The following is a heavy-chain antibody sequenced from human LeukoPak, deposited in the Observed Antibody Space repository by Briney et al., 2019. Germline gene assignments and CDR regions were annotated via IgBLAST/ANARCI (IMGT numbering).Heavy chain of an antibody. CDR2: SYYSGST. J-gene: IGHJ4*02. CDR1: GDSVFNSNYQ. CDR3: ARLTGLRFLTRGIDY. D-gene: IGHD3-3*01. V-gene: IGHV4-39*01. Sequence: PSETLSLTCIVSGDSVFNSNYQWGWIRQPPGQGLEWIGSSYYSGSTYYNPSLKSRVTISVDTSKNQFSLKLSSVTAADTAVYYCARLTGLRFLTRGIDYWGQGTLVTVSS.